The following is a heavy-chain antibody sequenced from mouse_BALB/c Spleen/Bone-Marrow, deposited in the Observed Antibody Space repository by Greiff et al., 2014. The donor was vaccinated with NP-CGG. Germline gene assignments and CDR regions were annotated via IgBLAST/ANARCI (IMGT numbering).Heavy chain of an antibody. Sequence: VQLQQSGAELVKPGASVKLSCTASGFNIKDTYMHWVKQRPEQGLEWIGRIDPANGNTKYDPKFQGKATITADTSSSTAYLQLSSLTSEDTAVYYCAVYYYGSSSFAYWGQGTLVTVSA. CDR2: IDPANGNT. CDR1: GFNIKDTY. CDR3: AVYYYGSSSFAY. V-gene: IGHV14-3*02. D-gene: IGHD1-1*01. J-gene: IGHJ3*01.